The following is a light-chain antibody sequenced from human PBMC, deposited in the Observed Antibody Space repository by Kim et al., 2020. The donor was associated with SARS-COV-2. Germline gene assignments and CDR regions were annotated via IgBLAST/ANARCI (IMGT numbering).Light chain of an antibody. V-gene: IGKV3-20*01. Sequence: LSPGERSTPSCRASQRVSGSYLAWYQQKPGQAPRLLISGASTRATGIPDRFSGSGSGTDFTLAISRLEPEDSAVYYCQQYYGSPTFGQGTKVDIK. CDR1: QRVSGSY. CDR3: QQYYGSPT. CDR2: GAS. J-gene: IGKJ1*01.